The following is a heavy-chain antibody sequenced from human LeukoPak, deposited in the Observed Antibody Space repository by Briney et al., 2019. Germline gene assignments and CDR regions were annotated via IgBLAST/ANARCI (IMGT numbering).Heavy chain of an antibody. D-gene: IGHD3-3*01. V-gene: IGHV1-69*06. CDR2: IIPIFGTA. Sequence: ASVKVSCKASGGTFSSYAISWVRQAPGQGLEWMGGIIPIFGTANYAQKFQGRVTITADKSTSTASMELSSLRYDDTAVFYCARFPAGGVVIRKYYFDYWGQGTLVTVSS. J-gene: IGHJ4*02. CDR3: ARFPAGGVVIRKYYFDY. CDR1: GGTFSSYA.